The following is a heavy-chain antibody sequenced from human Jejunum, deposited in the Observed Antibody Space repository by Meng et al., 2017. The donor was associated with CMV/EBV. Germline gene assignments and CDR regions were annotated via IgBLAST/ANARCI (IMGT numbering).Heavy chain of an antibody. CDR2: LYYSGIT. J-gene: IGHJ4*02. Sequence: WVRPPPVKGLEWIGSLYYSGITYSNPSLKSRVTMSADASKNQFSLRLSSVTVADTALYYCVRDNRFLDLLSGRCEGSWPCNYFDRWGQGTLVTVSS. CDR3: VRDNRFLDLLSGRCEGSWPCNYFDR. D-gene: IGHD3/OR15-3a*01. V-gene: IGHV4-39*07.